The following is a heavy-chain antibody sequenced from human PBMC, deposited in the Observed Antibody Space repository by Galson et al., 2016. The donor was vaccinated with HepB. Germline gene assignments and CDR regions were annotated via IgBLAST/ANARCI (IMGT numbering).Heavy chain of an antibody. D-gene: IGHD4-17*01. J-gene: IGHJ4*02. CDR2: IYSGGTT. Sequence: SLRPSCAASGFTVSNNYMTWVRQAPGKGLEYVSVIYSGGTTYYADSVKGRFTISRDNSQNSLFLQMNTLRAEDTAVYFCVRGVYGDHGWFDYWGQGTLVTVSS. V-gene: IGHV3-66*02. CDR1: GFTVSNNY. CDR3: VRGVYGDHGWFDY.